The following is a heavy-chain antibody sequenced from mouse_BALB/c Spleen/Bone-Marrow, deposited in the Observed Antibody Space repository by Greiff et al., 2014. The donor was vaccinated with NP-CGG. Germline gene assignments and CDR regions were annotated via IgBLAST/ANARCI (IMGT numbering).Heavy chain of an antibody. V-gene: IGHV1-87*01. D-gene: IGHD1-1*02. Sequence: QVQLKQSGAELARPGASVKLSCKASGYTFTSYWMQWVKQRPGQGLEWIGAIYPGDGDTRYTRKFKGKATLTADKSSSTAYMQLSSLASEDSAIYYCASQGDYGSFDYWGPGTTLTVSS. CDR3: ASQGDYGSFDY. CDR2: IYPGDGDT. J-gene: IGHJ2*01. CDR1: GYTFTSYW.